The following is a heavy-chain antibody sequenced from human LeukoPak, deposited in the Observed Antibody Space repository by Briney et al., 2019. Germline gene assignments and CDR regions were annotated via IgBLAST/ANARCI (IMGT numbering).Heavy chain of an antibody. J-gene: IGHJ6*02. Sequence: GGSLRLSCAASGFTFSSYWMRWLRQAPGKGLEWVSAISGSGGSTYYADSVKGRFTISRDNSKNTLYLQMKSLRAEDTAVYYCAKDPSRYSSSWYRAPHYYYGMDVWGQGTTVTVSS. CDR1: GFTFSSYW. CDR2: ISGSGGST. V-gene: IGHV3-23*01. D-gene: IGHD6-13*01. CDR3: AKDPSRYSSSWYRAPHYYYGMDV.